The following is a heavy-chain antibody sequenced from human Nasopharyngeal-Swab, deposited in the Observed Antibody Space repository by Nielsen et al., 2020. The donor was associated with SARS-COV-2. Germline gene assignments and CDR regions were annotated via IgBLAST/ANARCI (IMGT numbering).Heavy chain of an antibody. CDR2: ISYDGSNK. CDR3: ARCGFSTLPFSYYYGMDV. CDR1: GFTFSTYG. V-gene: IGHV3-30*03. J-gene: IGHJ6*02. Sequence: GGSLRLSCAASGFTFSTYGMHWVRQAPGKGLEWVAVISYDGSNKYYADSVKGRFTISRDNSKNTLYLQMNSLRADDTAVYYCARCGFSTLPFSYYYGMDVWGQGTTVTVSS.